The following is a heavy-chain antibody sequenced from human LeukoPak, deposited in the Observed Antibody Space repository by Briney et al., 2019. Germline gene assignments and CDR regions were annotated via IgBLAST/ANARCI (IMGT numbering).Heavy chain of an antibody. CDR3: AKEGGREQLVVVSSKLGFDY. CDR1: GFTFSSYA. CDR2: ISGSGGST. J-gene: IGHJ4*02. D-gene: IGHD3-22*01. Sequence: GGSLRLSCAASGFTFSSYAMSWVRQAPGKGLEWVSAISGSGGSTYYADSVKGRFTISRDNSKNTLYLQMNSLRAEDTAVYYCAKEGGREQLVVVSSKLGFDYWGQGTLVTVSS. V-gene: IGHV3-23*01.